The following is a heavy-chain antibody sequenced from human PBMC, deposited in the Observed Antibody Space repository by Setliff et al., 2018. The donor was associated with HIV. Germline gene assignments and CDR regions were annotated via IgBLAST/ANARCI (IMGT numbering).Heavy chain of an antibody. Sequence: ASVKVSCKASGYTFTNYGITWVRQAPGHGLEWMGWLASYNDDANYAQNLQGRVTMTTDKSTSTAYMELRSLRSDDTAVYYCARRVPPIPSGDLDYWGQGTLVTVSS. CDR3: ARRVPPIPSGDLDY. J-gene: IGHJ4*02. CDR2: LASYNDDA. V-gene: IGHV1-18*01. D-gene: IGHD4-17*01. CDR1: GYTFTNYG.